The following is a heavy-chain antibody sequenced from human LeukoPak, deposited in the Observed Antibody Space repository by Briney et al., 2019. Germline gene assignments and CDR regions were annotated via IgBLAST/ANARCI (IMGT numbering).Heavy chain of an antibody. CDR2: TYYRSKWYN. V-gene: IGHV6-1*01. CDR3: TRGAPVGSSREFDY. Sequence: SQTLSLTCAISGDSVSSNSAAWNWIRQSPLRGLEWLGRTYYRSKWYNDCAVSVKSRITINPDTSKNQFSLQLNSVTPEDTAVYYCTRGAPVGSSREFDYWGQGTLVTVSS. CDR1: GDSVSSNSAA. J-gene: IGHJ4*02. D-gene: IGHD5-24*01.